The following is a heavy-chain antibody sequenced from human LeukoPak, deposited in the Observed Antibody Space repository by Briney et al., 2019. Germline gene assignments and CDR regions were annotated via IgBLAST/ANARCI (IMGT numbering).Heavy chain of an antibody. CDR2: ISSSSSYI. CDR1: GFTFSSYS. J-gene: IGHJ3*02. CDR3: ARALGDAFDI. Sequence: GGSLRLSCAASGFTFSSYSMNWVRQAPGKGLEWVSSISSSSSYIYYADSVKGRFTISRDNAKNSLYLQMNSLRAEDTAVYCCARALGDAFDIWGQGTMVTVSS. V-gene: IGHV3-21*01. D-gene: IGHD3-10*01.